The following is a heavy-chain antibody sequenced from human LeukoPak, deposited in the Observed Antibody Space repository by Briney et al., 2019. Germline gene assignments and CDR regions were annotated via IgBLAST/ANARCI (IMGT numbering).Heavy chain of an antibody. CDR1: GFIFTDYW. Sequence: GGSLRLSCAASGFIFTDYWIHWVRQAPGKELVWVARIRGDGRATTYADSVKGRFTISRDNAMSTVFLQMKSLRAEDTAVYYCAKAPPYSSSSYYFDCWGQGTLVTVSS. J-gene: IGHJ4*02. CDR3: AKAPPYSSSSYYFDC. V-gene: IGHV3-74*01. D-gene: IGHD6-6*01. CDR2: IRGDGRAT.